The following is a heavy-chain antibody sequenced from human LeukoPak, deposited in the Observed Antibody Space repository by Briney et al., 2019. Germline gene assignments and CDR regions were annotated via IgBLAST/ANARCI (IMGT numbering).Heavy chain of an antibody. Sequence: GGSLRLSCGASGFTFSTYWMHWVRQAPGKGLVWVSRISPDGSATGYADSVRGRFTTSRDNAKNPLYLQMNSLRAEDTAVYYCTRDFDAATGYWGQGTLVTVSS. CDR2: ISPDGSAT. D-gene: IGHD3-9*01. J-gene: IGHJ4*02. CDR1: GFTFSTYW. V-gene: IGHV3-74*01. CDR3: TRDFDAATGY.